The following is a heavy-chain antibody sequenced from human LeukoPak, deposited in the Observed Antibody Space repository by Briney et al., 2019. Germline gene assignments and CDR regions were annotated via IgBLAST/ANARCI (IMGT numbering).Heavy chain of an antibody. J-gene: IGHJ4*02. CDR1: GFTFSSYA. D-gene: IGHD3-10*01. V-gene: IGHV3-7*01. CDR3: ARDHGDYYGSGSYGN. CDR2: IKQDGSEK. Sequence: GRSLRLSCAASGFTFSSYAMHWVRQAPGKGLEWVANIKQDGSEKYYVDSVKGRFTISRDNAKNSLYLQMNSLRAEDTAVYYCARDHGDYYGSGSYGNWGQGTLVTVSS.